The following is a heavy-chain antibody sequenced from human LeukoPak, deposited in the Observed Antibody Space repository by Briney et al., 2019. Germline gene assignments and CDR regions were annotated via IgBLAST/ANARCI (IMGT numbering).Heavy chain of an antibody. CDR2: IGNDGST. CDR1: GISFSNYA. D-gene: IGHD6-13*01. V-gene: IGHV3-23*01. CDR3: AKDDSSSWFDY. Sequence: GSLRLSCAASGISFSNYAMSWVRQTPGKGLEWVSTIGNDGSTYYADSVKGRFTISRDNSKNTLFLQMNSLRVGDTAVYYCAKDDSSSWFDYWGQGTLVTVSS. J-gene: IGHJ4*02.